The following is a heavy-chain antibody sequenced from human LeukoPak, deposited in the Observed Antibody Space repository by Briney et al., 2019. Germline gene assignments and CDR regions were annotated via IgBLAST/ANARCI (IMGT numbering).Heavy chain of an antibody. Sequence: ASVKVSCKASGYTFTSYDINWVRQATGQGLEWMGWMNPNSGSTGYAQKFQGRDTITGNTSISTAYMELSGLRSEDTAVYYCARGRSTGYPYYFEYWGQGTLVTVSS. V-gene: IGHV1-8*03. D-gene: IGHD5-12*01. J-gene: IGHJ4*02. CDR1: GYTFTSYD. CDR3: ARGRSTGYPYYFEY. CDR2: MNPNSGST.